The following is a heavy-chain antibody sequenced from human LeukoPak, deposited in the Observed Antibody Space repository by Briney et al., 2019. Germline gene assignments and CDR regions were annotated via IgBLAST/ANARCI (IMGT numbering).Heavy chain of an antibody. J-gene: IGHJ4*02. CDR3: ARDSLGGYSYYFDY. D-gene: IGHD3-22*01. CDR1: GYTFTSYG. Sequence: ASVKVSCKASGYTFTSYGISWVRQAPGQGLQWMGWISAYNGNTNYAQKLQGRVTMTTDTSTSTAYMELRSLRSDDTAVYYCARDSLGGYSYYFDYWGQGTLVTVSS. CDR2: ISAYNGNT. V-gene: IGHV1-18*01.